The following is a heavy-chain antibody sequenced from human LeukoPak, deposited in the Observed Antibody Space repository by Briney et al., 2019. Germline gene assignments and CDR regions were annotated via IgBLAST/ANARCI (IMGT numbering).Heavy chain of an antibody. CDR1: GFTFNTYW. CDR3: AKTRKGAIVVVVVATGAFDI. CDR2: VRPDGREQ. D-gene: IGHD2-15*01. V-gene: IGHV3-7*03. Sequence: GGSLRLSCSASGFTFNTYWMSWVRQAPGKGLQWVANVRPDGREQRYVDSVKGRFTISRDNSKNTLYLQMNSLSAEDTAVYYCAKTRKGAIVVVVVATGAFDIWGQGTMVTVSS. J-gene: IGHJ3*02.